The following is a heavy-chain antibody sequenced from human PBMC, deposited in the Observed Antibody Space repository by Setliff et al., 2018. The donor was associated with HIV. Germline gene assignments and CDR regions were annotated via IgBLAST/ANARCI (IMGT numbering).Heavy chain of an antibody. J-gene: IGHJ1*01. CDR2: INPNSAAT. V-gene: IGHV1-2*02. D-gene: IGHD3-22*01. CDR3: VRGVTRDSSGYYRDEYFQH. CDR1: GYTFTDYF. Sequence: ASVKVSCKTSGYTFTDYFIHWVRQAPGQRPEWMAWINPNSAATNVAQKFQGRVTLTTDTSTNTAYMEMRTLRSDDTAVYYCVRGVTRDSSGYYRDEYFQHWGQGTPVTVSS.